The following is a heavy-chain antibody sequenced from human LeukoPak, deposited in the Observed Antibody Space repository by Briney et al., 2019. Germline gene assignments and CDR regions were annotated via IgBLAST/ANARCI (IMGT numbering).Heavy chain of an antibody. CDR3: AKAAEAVAAPVEGYFDY. V-gene: IGHV1-46*01. CDR2: INPNSGST. CDR1: GYTFTSYY. D-gene: IGHD6-19*01. J-gene: IGHJ4*02. Sequence: GASVKVSCKASGYTFTSYYMHWVRQAPGQGLEWMGIINPNSGSTSYAQKFQGRVTMTRDTSTSTVYMELSSLRSEDTAVYYCAKAAEAVAAPVEGYFDYWGQGTLVTVSS.